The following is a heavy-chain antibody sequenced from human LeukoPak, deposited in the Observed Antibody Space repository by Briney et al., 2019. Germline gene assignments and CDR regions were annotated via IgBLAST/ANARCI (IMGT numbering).Heavy chain of an antibody. CDR2: ISSSGSTI. CDR1: GFTFSSYE. Sequence: GGSLRLSCAASGFTFSSYEMNWVRQAPGKGLEWVSYISSSGSTIYYADSVKGRFTISRDNAKNSLYLQMNSLRPEDTAVYYCARDKETATAQFDYWGQGTLVTVSS. J-gene: IGHJ4*02. CDR3: ARDKETATAQFDY. V-gene: IGHV3-48*03. D-gene: IGHD5-24*01.